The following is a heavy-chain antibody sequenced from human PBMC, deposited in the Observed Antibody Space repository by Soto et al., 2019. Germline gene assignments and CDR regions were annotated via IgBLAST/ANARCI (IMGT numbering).Heavy chain of an antibody. J-gene: IGHJ6*02. V-gene: IGHV3-23*01. CDR1: GFTLTRSA. CDR2: ISAGGGGT. CDR3: ARSTYYDILTGSYYYYAMDV. Sequence: GGSLRLSCAGSGFTLTRSAVSWVRQAPGKGLEWVSGISAGGGGTYYADSVKGRFTISRDVAKNTVYLHMNNLRAEDTAVYYCARSTYYDILTGSYYYYAMDVWGQGATVTVSS. D-gene: IGHD3-9*01.